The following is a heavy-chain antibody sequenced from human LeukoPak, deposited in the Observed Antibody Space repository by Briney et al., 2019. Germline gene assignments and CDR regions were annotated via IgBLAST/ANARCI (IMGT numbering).Heavy chain of an antibody. CDR1: GFTFSSFG. Sequence: PGGSLRLSCAASGFTFSSFGMHWVRQAPGKGLEWVAFIRYYGSNNYVDSVQGRFVISRENSRSTLYLQMNSLGPDDTAVYYCAKKEPGYDGRWNGVFYFDNWGQGTLVTVSS. D-gene: IGHD1-1*01. V-gene: IGHV3-30*02. CDR2: IRYYGSN. J-gene: IGHJ4*02. CDR3: AKKEPGYDGRWNGVFYFDN.